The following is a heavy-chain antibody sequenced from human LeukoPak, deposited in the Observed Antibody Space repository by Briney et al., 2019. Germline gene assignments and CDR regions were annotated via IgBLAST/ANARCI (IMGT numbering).Heavy chain of an antibody. CDR2: IRSSSSAI. V-gene: IGHV3-21*01. CDR3: AKDRPAAED. Sequence: KAGASLILSCAASGISFSNYIVSWLRQAPGKGLEWGSFIRSSSSAIYHPDSEKGRFTISRDNAKNSLYLQMNSVRGEDTAGYYCAKDRPAAEDWGKGTLVTVSS. CDR1: GISFSNYI. D-gene: IGHD2-2*01. J-gene: IGHJ4*02.